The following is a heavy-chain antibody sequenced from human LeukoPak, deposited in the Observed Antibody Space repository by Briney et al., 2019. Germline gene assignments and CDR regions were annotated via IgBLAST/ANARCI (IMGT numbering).Heavy chain of an antibody. D-gene: IGHD3-10*01. J-gene: IGHJ4*02. CDR1: GGSISSYY. CDR2: IYYSGST. Sequence: PSETLSLTCTVSGGSISSYYWSWIRQPPGKGLEWIGYIYYSGSTNYNPSLKSRVTISVDTSKNQFSLKLSSVTATDTAVYYCASPKVFYGSGRGRRDYWGQGTLVTVSS. CDR3: ASPKVFYGSGRGRRDY. V-gene: IGHV4-59*08.